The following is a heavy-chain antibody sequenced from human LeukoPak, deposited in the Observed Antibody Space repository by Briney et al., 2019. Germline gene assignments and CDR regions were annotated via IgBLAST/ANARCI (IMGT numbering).Heavy chain of an antibody. Sequence: ALVKVSCNASGYTFTSYGISWVRQAPGQGLEWMGWISAYNGNTNYAQKLQGRVTMTTDTSASTAYMELRSLRSDDTAVYYCARGYCSSTSCYYFDYWGQGTLVTVSS. CDR3: ARGYCSSTSCYYFDY. CDR2: ISAYNGNT. D-gene: IGHD2-2*01. CDR1: GYTFTSYG. J-gene: IGHJ4*02. V-gene: IGHV1-18*01.